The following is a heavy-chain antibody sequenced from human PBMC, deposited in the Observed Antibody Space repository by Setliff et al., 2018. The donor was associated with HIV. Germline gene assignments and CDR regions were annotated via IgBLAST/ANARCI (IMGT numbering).Heavy chain of an antibody. J-gene: IGHJ6*02. Sequence: ASVKVSCKTSGYIFIRYYIFWVRQAPGQGLEWMGNINPHTGVTKYAEKFQGRVTMTRDTSINIIYMELSILRSDDTAVYYCARDLRDGFEEWFSTLDDGMDVWGQGTTVTVS. CDR1: GYIFIRYY. V-gene: IGHV1-2*02. CDR2: INPHTGVT. CDR3: ARDLRDGFEEWFSTLDDGMDV. D-gene: IGHD3-3*01.